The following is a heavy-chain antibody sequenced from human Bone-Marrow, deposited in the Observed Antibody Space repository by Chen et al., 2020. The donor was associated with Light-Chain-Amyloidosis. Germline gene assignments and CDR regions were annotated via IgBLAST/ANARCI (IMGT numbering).Heavy chain of an antibody. Sequence: QVQLQEWGTGLLKPSETLSLTCAVYGAPFSNYYWTWVRQAPGKGMEWMGEIIETGSASFNPPLKSRLTMSVEKSKNQFSRKLTSVTAADTAVYYCARAIYRYYDLVNFYHYMDVWGRGTTVTVS. D-gene: IGHD3-3*01. CDR1: GAPFSNYY. CDR2: IIETGSA. V-gene: IGHV4-34*12. J-gene: IGHJ6*03. CDR3: ARAIYRYYDLVNFYHYMDV.